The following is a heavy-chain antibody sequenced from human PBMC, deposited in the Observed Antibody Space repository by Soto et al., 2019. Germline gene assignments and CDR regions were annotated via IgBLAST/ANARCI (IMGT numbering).Heavy chain of an antibody. J-gene: IGHJ4*02. CDR1: GFTFSNYA. V-gene: IGHV3-23*01. D-gene: IGHD6-19*01. Sequence: EVQLLESGGGLVQPGNSLRLSCAASGFTFSNYAMSWVRQAPGKGLEWVSTIHGGNGTTYYADSMKGRFTISRHNSKNALNLQMNSLRAEDTAVYYCVKVLLASSGWFRFVFDYWGQGTLVTVSS. CDR2: IHGGNGTT. CDR3: VKVLLASSGWFRFVFDY.